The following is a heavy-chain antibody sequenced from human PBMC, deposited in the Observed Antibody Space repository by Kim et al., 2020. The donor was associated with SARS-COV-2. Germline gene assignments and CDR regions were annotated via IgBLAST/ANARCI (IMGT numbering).Heavy chain of an antibody. CDR3: ARHIVVVVAAPRGPNDAFDI. D-gene: IGHD2-15*01. J-gene: IGHJ3*02. Sequence: ASVKVSCKASGYTFTSYYMHWVRQAPGQGLEWMGIINPSGGSTSYAQKFQGRVTMTRDTSTSTVYMELSSLRSEATAVYYCARHIVVVVAAPRGPNDAFDIWGEGTMVTVSS. V-gene: IGHV1-46*01. CDR2: INPSGGST. CDR1: GYTFTSYY.